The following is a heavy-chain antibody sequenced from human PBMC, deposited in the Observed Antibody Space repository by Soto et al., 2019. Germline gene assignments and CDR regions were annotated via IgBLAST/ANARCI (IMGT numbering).Heavy chain of an antibody. CDR2: IKRSGST. J-gene: IGHJ5*02. V-gene: IGHV4-34*01. Sequence: SETLCVTCALYVGSFSGYYWSWIRQPPGKGLEWIGEIKRSGSTNYNPSLKSRVTVSIDTSKNQFSLKVTSVTAADTAVYYCARGGYYDSGRRFDPWGQGTMVTVSS. CDR3: ARGGYYDSGRRFDP. D-gene: IGHD3-22*01. CDR1: VGSFSGYY.